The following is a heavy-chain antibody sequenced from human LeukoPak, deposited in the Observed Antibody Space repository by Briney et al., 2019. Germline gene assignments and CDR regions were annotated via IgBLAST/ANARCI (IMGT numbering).Heavy chain of an antibody. CDR1: GGSISSGGYY. Sequence: PSETLSLTCIVPGGSISSGGYYWSWIRQHPGKGLEWIGYIYYSGSTYYNPSLKSRVTISVDTSKNQFSLKLSSVTAADTAVYYCARRAYSYGDFDYWGQGTLVTVSS. J-gene: IGHJ4*02. CDR2: IYYSGST. D-gene: IGHD5-18*01. CDR3: ARRAYSYGDFDY. V-gene: IGHV4-31*03.